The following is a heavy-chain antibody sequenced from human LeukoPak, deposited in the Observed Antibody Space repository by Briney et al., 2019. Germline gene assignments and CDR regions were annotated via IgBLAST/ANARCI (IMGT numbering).Heavy chain of an antibody. CDR3: ARARGYAFDI. V-gene: IGHV3-48*01. CDR2: ISSSSSTI. CDR1: GFTFSSHS. Sequence: PGGSLRLSCAASGFTFSSHSMNWVRQAPGKGLEWVSYISSSSSTIYYADSVKGRFTISRDNSKNTLYLQMNSLRAEDTAVYYCARARGYAFDIWGQGTMVTVSS. J-gene: IGHJ3*02.